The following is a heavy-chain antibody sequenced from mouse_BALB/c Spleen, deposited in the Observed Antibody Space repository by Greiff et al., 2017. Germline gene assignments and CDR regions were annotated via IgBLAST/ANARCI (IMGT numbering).Heavy chain of an antibody. CDR1: GFSLTSYG. D-gene: IGHD1-2*01. V-gene: IGHV2-9*02. CDR2: IWAGGST. CDR3: ARHPSITTNAMDY. J-gene: IGHJ4*01. Sequence: GQLQESGPGLVAPSQSLSITCTVSGFSLTSYGVHWVRQPPGKGLEWLGVIWAGGSTNYNSALMSRLSISKDNSKSQVFLKMNSLQTDDTAMYYCARHPSITTNAMDYWGQGTSVTVSS.